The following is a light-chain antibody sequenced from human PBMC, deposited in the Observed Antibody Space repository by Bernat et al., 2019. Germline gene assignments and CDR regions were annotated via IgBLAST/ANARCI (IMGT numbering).Light chain of an antibody. V-gene: IGKV3D-20*01. CDR2: DAS. Sequence: IVLTQSPATLSLSPGERATLSCGASQSFRNNYLAWYQVKPRLAPRLLIYDASTRATGIPDRFSGSRSGTDFTLSINRLEPEYFAVYYCQHYDSSPPRYTFGQGTKLEIK. CDR1: QSFRNNY. J-gene: IGKJ2*01. CDR3: QHYDSSPPRYT.